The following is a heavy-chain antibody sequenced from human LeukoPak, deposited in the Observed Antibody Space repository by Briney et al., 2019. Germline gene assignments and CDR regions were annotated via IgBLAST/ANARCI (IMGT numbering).Heavy chain of an antibody. Sequence: SKTLSLTCAVYGGSFSGYYWSWIRQPPGKGLEWIGEINHSGSTNYNPSLKSRVTISVDTSKNQFSLKLSSVTAADTAVYYCARAPYYYDSSGYSEYFDYWGQGTLVTVSS. V-gene: IGHV4-34*01. CDR2: INHSGST. CDR1: GGSFSGYY. J-gene: IGHJ4*02. D-gene: IGHD3-22*01. CDR3: ARAPYYYDSSGYSEYFDY.